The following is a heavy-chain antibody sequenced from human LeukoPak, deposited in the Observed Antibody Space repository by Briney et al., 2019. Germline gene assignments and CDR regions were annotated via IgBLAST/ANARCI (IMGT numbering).Heavy chain of an antibody. Sequence: SETLSLTCTASGGSISSYYWSWIRQPPGKGLEWIGYIYYSGSTNYNPSLKSRVTISVDTSKNQFSLKLSSVTAADTAVYYCARGEVGATFFDYWGQGTLVTVSS. J-gene: IGHJ4*02. V-gene: IGHV4-59*01. CDR1: GGSISSYY. CDR2: IYYSGST. CDR3: ARGEVGATFFDY. D-gene: IGHD1-26*01.